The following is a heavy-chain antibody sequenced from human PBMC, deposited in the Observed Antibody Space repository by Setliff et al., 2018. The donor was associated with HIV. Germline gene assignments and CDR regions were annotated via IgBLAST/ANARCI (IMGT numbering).Heavy chain of an antibody. V-gene: IGHV4-34*01. Sequence: SETLSLTCAVYGGSFSGHYWSWIRQPPGKGLEWIGEINHSGSTNYNPSLKSRVTISVDTSKNQFSLKLSSVTAADTAVYYCATCRHRPSNWFDPWGQGTVVTVSS. CDR2: INHSGST. CDR3: ATCRHRPSNWFDP. CDR1: GGSFSGHY. J-gene: IGHJ5*02.